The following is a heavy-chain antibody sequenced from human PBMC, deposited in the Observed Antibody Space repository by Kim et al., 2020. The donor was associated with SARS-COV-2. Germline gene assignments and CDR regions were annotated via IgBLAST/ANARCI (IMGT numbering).Heavy chain of an antibody. V-gene: IGHV3-43*01. CDR2: ISWDGGST. D-gene: IGHD2-2*01. CDR1: GFTFDHYT. J-gene: IGHJ4*02. CDR3: AKATDYCSSTSCHLDYFDY. Sequence: GGSLRLSCAASGFTFDHYTMHWVRQAPGKGLEWVSLISWDGGSTSYADSVKGRFTNSRDNSKNSLYLQMNSLRTEDTAMYYCAKATDYCSSTSCHLDYFDYWGQGTLVTVTS.